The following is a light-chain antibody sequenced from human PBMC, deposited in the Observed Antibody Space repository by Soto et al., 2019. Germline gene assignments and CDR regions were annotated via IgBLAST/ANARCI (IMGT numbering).Light chain of an antibody. J-gene: IGKJ5*01. CDR2: DAS. Sequence: EIALTQSPGTLSLSPGERATLSCRASQSVSSNYLAWYQQKPGQAPRLLIYDASSRPTGIPDRFSGSGSGTDFTLTISRLEPEDVAVYYCQRYGNSPIPFGQGTRLEIK. V-gene: IGKV3-20*01. CDR1: QSVSSNY. CDR3: QRYGNSPIP.